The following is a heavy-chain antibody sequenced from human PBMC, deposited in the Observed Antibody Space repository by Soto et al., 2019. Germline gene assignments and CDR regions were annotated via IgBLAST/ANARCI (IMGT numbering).Heavy chain of an antibody. Sequence: SGPTPVNPTQTLPLTCTFSGFSFRPCGNCVRWIRPPPGKALEWLALIDWDDDKFYVTSLKTSLTISRDTSKNQVVLTMTNMDPLDTATYYCARNFYDTGNYYDRIDYWGPGTVVTVSS. CDR2: IDWDDDK. CDR1: GFSFRPCGNC. J-gene: IGHJ4*02. D-gene: IGHD3-10*01. CDR3: ARNFYDTGNYYDRIDY. V-gene: IGHV2-70*01.